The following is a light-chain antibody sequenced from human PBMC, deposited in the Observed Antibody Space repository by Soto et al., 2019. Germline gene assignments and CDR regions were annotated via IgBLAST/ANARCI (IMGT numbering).Light chain of an antibody. CDR2: GAS. CDR3: QQYGSSPRT. CDR1: QSVSSSY. V-gene: IGKV3-20*01. J-gene: IGKJ1*01. Sequence: IVLTQSRGTLSLCPGERATLACRASQSVSSSYLAWYQQKNGQAPRILIYGASSRATGIPDRFSVSRYGTDFNLTISRLETEDLAVYYCQQYGSSPRTFGQGTKVDIK.